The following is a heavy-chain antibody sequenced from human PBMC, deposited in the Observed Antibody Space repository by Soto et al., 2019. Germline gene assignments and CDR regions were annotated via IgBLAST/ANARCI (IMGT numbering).Heavy chain of an antibody. V-gene: IGHV4-4*02. CDR2: IYHSGST. D-gene: IGHD4-17*01. J-gene: IGHJ4*02. Sequence: SETLSLTCAVSGGSISSSNWWSWVRQPPGKGLEWIGEIYHSGSTNYNPSLKSRVTISVDKSRNQFSLKLSSVTAADTAVYYCARDLPPYGDYGGGLGYWGQGTLVTVSS. CDR1: GGSISSSNW. CDR3: ARDLPPYGDYGGGLGY.